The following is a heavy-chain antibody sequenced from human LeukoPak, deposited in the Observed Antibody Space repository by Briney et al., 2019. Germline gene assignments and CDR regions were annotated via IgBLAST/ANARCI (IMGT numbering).Heavy chain of an antibody. CDR1: GGSFTTYY. J-gene: IGHJ6*03. D-gene: IGHD4-17*01. CDR2: IYYSGST. Sequence: SETLSLTCAVYGGSFTTYYGTWIRQPPGKGLEWIGYIYYSGSTNYNPSLKSRVTISVDASKNQFSLKLSSVTAADTAVYYCARDRGDYYYYYMDVWGKGTTVTVSS. CDR3: ARDRGDYYYYYMDV. V-gene: IGHV4-59*01.